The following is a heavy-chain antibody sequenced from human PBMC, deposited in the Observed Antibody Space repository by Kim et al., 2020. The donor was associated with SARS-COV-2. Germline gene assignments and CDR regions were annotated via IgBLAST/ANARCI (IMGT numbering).Heavy chain of an antibody. Sequence: GGSLRLSCAASGVSLSTYWMHWVRQAPGKGLVWVSRINGDGTVRNYADSVKGRFIISRDDAKNTVYLQMNSLSAEDTAVYYCARPHSNSWYVVDYWGQGTLVTVSS. V-gene: IGHV3-74*01. CDR3: ARPHSNSWYVVDY. CDR2: INGDGTVR. D-gene: IGHD6-13*01. CDR1: GVSLSTYW. J-gene: IGHJ4*02.